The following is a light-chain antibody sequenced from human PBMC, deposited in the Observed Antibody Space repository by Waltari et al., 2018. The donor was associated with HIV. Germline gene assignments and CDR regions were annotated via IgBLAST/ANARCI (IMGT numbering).Light chain of an antibody. CDR2: SNN. Sequence: QSVLTQPPSASGTPGQRVTISCSGSRSNIGSNTVSWYQQLPGTAPKLFIYSNNQRPSGVPARVSGSKSGTSASLAISGLQSEDEADYYCAAWDDSLNGWVFGGGTKLTVV. CDR3: AAWDDSLNGWV. V-gene: IGLV1-44*01. J-gene: IGLJ3*02. CDR1: RSNIGSNT.